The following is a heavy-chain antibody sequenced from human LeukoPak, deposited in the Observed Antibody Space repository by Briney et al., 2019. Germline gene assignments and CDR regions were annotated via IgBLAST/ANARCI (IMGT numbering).Heavy chain of an antibody. CDR2: IYYSGST. Sequence: NSSETLSLTCTVSGGSISSYYWSWIRQPPGKGLEWIGYIYYSGSTNYNPSLKSRVTISVDTSKNQFSLKLSSVTAADTAVYYCARDCSTISCPKLDYWGQGTLVTVSS. CDR1: GGSISSYY. J-gene: IGHJ4*02. V-gene: IGHV4-59*01. D-gene: IGHD2-2*01. CDR3: ARDCSTISCPKLDY.